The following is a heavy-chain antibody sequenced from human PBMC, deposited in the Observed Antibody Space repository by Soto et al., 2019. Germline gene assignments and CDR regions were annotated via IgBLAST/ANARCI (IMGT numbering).Heavy chain of an antibody. J-gene: IGHJ4*02. CDR1: GYTFTSYG. Sequence: ASVKVSCKASGYTFTSYGISWVRQAPGQGLEWMGWISAYNGNTNYAQKLQGRVTMTTDTSTSTAYMELRSLRSDDTAVYYCVRTNTVVQGTYYFDYWGQGTLVTVSS. CDR2: ISAYNGNT. CDR3: VRTNTVVQGTYYFDY. V-gene: IGHV1-18*01. D-gene: IGHD4-17*01.